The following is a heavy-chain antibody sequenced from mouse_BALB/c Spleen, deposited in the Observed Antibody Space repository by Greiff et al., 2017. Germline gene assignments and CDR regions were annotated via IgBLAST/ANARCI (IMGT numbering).Heavy chain of an antibody. CDR3: TRGKYDGFDY. CDR1: GYTFTSYY. Sequence: QVQLQQSGAELVKPGASVKLSCKASGYTFTSYYMYWVKQRPGQGLEWIGGINPSNGGTNFNEKFKSKATLTVDKSSSTAYMQLSSLTSEDSAVYYCTRGKYDGFDYWGQGTTLTVSS. V-gene: IGHV1S81*02. CDR2: INPSNGGT. D-gene: IGHD2-3*01. J-gene: IGHJ2*01.